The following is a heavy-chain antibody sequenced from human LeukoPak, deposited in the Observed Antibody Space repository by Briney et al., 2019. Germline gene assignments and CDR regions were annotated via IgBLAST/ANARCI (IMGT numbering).Heavy chain of an antibody. CDR1: GFTFNNAW. CDR3: STRLGYCSSTSCPNAFDI. D-gene: IGHD2-2*01. CDR2: IKSKTDGGTT. Sequence: GGSLRLSCAASGFTFNNAWMSWVRQAPGEGLEWVGRIKSKTDGGTTDYAAPVKGRFTISRDDSKNTLYLQMNSLKTEDTAVYYCSTRLGYCSSTSCPNAFDIWGQGTMVTVSS. V-gene: IGHV3-15*01. J-gene: IGHJ3*02.